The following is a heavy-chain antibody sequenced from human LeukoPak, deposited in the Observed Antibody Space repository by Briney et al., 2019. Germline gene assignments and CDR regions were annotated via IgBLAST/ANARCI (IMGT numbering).Heavy chain of an antibody. CDR1: GYSLTSYW. D-gene: IGHD6-13*01. Sequence: GESLKLSCKGSGYSLTSYWMDWVRHMPGEGVESMGGIDPSDSYPSYSPSFQGHDTIAADKSISTAYLQWSSLQASDTAMYYCARVPIAAAALYYFGRDVWGKGTTVTVSS. J-gene: IGHJ6*04. CDR2: IDPSDSYP. V-gene: IGHV5-10-1*01. CDR3: ARVPIAAAALYYFGRDV.